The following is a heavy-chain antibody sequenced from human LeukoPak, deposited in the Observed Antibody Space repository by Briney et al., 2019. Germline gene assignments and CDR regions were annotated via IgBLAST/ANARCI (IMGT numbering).Heavy chain of an antibody. CDR3: ARGNLDSSGHYYMDV. J-gene: IGHJ6*03. V-gene: IGHV1-18*01. CDR2: ISAYNGNT. Sequence: GASVKVSCKASGYTFTRYGISWVRQAPGQGLEWMGWISAYNGNTDYAQKLQGRVTMTTDTSTSTAYMELRSLRSDDTAVYYCARGNLDSSGHYYMDVWGKGTTVTVSS. CDR1: GYTFTRYG. D-gene: IGHD6-19*01.